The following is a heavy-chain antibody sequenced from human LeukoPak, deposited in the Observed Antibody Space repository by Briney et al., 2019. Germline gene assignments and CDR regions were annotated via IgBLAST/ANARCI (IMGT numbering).Heavy chain of an antibody. CDR3: AKDLPLYDSSGYYQYYFDY. V-gene: IGHV1-8*03. J-gene: IGHJ4*02. D-gene: IGHD3-22*01. CDR2: MNPNSGNT. CDR1: GYTFTSYD. Sequence: GASVKVSCKASGYTFTSYDINWVRQATGQGLEWMGWMNPNSGNTGYAQKFQGRVTITRNTSISTAYMELNSLRAEDTAVYYCAKDLPLYDSSGYYQYYFDYWGQGTLVTVSS.